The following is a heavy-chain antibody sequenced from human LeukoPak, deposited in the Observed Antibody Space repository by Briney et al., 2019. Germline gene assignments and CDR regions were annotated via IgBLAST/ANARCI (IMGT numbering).Heavy chain of an antibody. D-gene: IGHD6-19*01. CDR2: IYYSGST. Sequence: SETLSLTCTASGGSVSSGSYYWSWIRQPPGKGLEWIGYIYYSGSTNYNPSLKSRVTISVDTSKNQFSLKLSSVTAADTAVYYCARKIAVAGGGFDPWGQGTLVTVSS. CDR1: GGSVSSGSYY. V-gene: IGHV4-61*01. CDR3: ARKIAVAGGGFDP. J-gene: IGHJ5*02.